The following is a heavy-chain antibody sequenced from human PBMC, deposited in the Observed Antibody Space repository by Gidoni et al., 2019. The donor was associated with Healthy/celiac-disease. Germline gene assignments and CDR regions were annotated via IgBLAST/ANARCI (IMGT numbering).Heavy chain of an antibody. CDR2: IWYDGSNK. V-gene: IGHV3-33*01. CDR3: ARDRELWDFDILTGYSFDY. Sequence: QVQLVESGGGVVQPGRSLRLSCAASGFPFSSDGMHWVRQAPGKGLEWVAVIWYDGSNKYYADSVKGRFTISRDNSKNTLYLQMNSLRAEDTAVYYCARDRELWDFDILTGYSFDYWGQGTLVTVSS. CDR1: GFPFSSDG. D-gene: IGHD3-9*01. J-gene: IGHJ4*02.